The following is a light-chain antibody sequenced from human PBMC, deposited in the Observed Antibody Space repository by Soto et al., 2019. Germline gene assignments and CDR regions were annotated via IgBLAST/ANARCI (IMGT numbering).Light chain of an antibody. V-gene: IGKV3-15*01. CDR3: QQYNIWPPLFT. CDR1: QSVSSN. J-gene: IGKJ3*01. Sequence: DIVMTQSPATLSVSPGERATISCRASQSVSSNLAWYQQKPGQAPRLLIYGASTRATGIPARFSGSGSGTEFTLTFSSLQSEDFAVYYCQQYNIWPPLFTCGPGTKVDIK. CDR2: GAS.